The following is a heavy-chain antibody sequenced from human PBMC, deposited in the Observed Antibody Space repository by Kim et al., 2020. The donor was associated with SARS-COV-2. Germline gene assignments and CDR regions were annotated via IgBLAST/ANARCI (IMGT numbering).Heavy chain of an antibody. V-gene: IGHV3-53*01. CDR2: IYSGGST. D-gene: IGHD3-10*01. J-gene: IGHJ4*02. Sequence: GGSLRLSCAASGFTVSSNYMSWVRQAPGKGLEWVSVIYSGGSTYYGDSVKGRFTISRNNSKNTLYLQMNSLIGEDTAEYYCARDGSRGWFSVWGQGTLVTVSS. CDR1: GFTVSSNY. CDR3: ARDGSRGWFSV.